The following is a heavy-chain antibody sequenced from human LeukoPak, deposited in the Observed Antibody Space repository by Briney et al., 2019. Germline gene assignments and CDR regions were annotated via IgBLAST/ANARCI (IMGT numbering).Heavy chain of an antibody. CDR3: ARNPRSIAARGQLDY. CDR2: FDPEDGET. CDR1: GYTLTELS. D-gene: IGHD6-6*01. Sequence: ASVKVSCKVSGYTLTELSMHWVRQAPGKGIEWMGGFDPEDGETIYAQKFQGRVTMTEDTSTDTAYMELSSLRSEDTAVYYCARNPRSIAARGQLDYWGQGTLVTVSS. V-gene: IGHV1-24*01. J-gene: IGHJ4*02.